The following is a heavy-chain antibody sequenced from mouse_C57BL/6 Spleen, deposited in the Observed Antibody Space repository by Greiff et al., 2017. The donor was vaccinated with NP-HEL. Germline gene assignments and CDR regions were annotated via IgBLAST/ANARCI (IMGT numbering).Heavy chain of an antibody. CDR1: GYTFTSYW. V-gene: IGHV1-55*01. J-gene: IGHJ2*01. CDR3: ARGVTTVGYYFDY. D-gene: IGHD1-1*01. Sequence: QVQLQQSGAELVKPGASVKMSCKASGYTFTSYWITWVKQRPGQGLEWIGDIYPGSGSTNYNEKFKSKATLTVDTSSSTAYMQLSSLTSEDSAVYYCARGVTTVGYYFDYWGQGTTLTVSS. CDR2: IYPGSGST.